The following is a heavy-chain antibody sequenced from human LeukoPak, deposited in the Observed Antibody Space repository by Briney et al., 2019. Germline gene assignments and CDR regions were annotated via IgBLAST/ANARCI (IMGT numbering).Heavy chain of an antibody. CDR3: ARYHSSGWFHLED. V-gene: IGHV4-61*02. J-gene: IGHJ4*02. CDR1: GGSISSSSYY. Sequence: SETLSLTCTVSGGSISSSSYYWSWIRQPAGKGLEWIGRIYTSGSTNYNPPLKSRVTMSVDTSKNQFSLKLSSVTAADTAVYYCARYHSSGWFHLEDWGQGTLVTVSS. CDR2: IYTSGST. D-gene: IGHD6-19*01.